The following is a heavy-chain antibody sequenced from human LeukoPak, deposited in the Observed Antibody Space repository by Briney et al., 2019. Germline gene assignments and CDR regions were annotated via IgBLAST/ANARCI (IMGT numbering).Heavy chain of an antibody. V-gene: IGHV3-21*01. CDR1: GFTFSSYS. Sequence: GGSLRLSCAASGFTFSSYSMNWVRQAPGKGLEWVSSISSSSSYIYYADSVKGRFTISRDNAKNSLYLQMNSLRAEDTAVYYCARAPTWVTTSGNYWGQGTLVTVSS. CDR3: ARAPTWVTTSGNY. CDR2: ISSSSSYI. D-gene: IGHD4-17*01. J-gene: IGHJ4*02.